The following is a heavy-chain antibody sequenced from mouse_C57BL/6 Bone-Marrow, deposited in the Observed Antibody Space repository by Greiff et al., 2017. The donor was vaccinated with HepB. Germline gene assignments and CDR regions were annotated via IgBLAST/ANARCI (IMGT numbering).Heavy chain of an antibody. CDR3: AKNPIYYGIMDY. CDR2: IWRGGST. D-gene: IGHD1-1*01. CDR1: GFSLTSYG. Sequence: VKLMESGPGLVQPSQSLSITCTVSGFSLTSYGVHWVRQSPGKGLEWLGVIWRGGSTDYNAAFMSRLSITKDNSKSQVFFKMNSLQADDTAIYYCAKNPIYYGIMDYWGQGTSVTVSS. J-gene: IGHJ4*01. V-gene: IGHV2-5*01.